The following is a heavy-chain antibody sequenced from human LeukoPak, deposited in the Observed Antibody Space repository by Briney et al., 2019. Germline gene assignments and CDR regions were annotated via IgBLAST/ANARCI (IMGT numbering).Heavy chain of an antibody. CDR3: AKAGGGAPHY. J-gene: IGHJ4*02. Sequence: GGSLRLSCAASGFTFSDYAMTWVRQAPGKGLEWVATISGSGLMTYYADSVKGRFTISRDNSKNTLYLQMNSLRAEDTAVYYCAKAGGGAPHYWGQGTLVTVSS. CDR2: ISGSGLMT. CDR1: GFTFSDYA. V-gene: IGHV3-23*01. D-gene: IGHD3-16*01.